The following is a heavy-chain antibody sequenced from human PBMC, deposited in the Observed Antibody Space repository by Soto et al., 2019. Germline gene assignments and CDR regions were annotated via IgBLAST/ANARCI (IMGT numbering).Heavy chain of an antibody. Sequence: GGSLRLSCAASGFTFSSYGMHWVRQAPGKGLEWVAVIWYDGSNKYYADSVKGRFTISRDNSKNTLYLQMNSLRAEDTAVYYCARANTGTMIGQDYFDYWGQGTLVTVSS. D-gene: IGHD3-22*01. CDR2: IWYDGSNK. V-gene: IGHV3-33*01. CDR3: ARANTGTMIGQDYFDY. J-gene: IGHJ4*02. CDR1: GFTFSSYG.